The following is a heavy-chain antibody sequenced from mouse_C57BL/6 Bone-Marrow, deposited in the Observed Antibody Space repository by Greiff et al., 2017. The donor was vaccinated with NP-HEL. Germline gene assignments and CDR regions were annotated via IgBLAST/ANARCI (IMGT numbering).Heavy chain of an antibody. CDR3: VGEGRFDDGYWLACAMDY. J-gene: IGHJ4*01. CDR2: IRSKSSNYAT. D-gene: IGHD2-3*01. V-gene: IGHV10-3*01. Sequence: EVMLVESGGGLVQPKGSLKLPCAASGFTFNTYAMHWVRQAPGTGLEWVARIRSKSSNYATYYADSVKDRFPISRDDSQSMLYLQMNSLKAEDTAMYYCVGEGRFDDGYWLACAMDYRGQGTSVTVSS. CDR1: GFTFNTYA.